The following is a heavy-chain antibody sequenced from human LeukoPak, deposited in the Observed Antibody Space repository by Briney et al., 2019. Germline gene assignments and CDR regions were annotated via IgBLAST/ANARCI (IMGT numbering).Heavy chain of an antibody. CDR3: VKKGHYDSSGYYGPFDY. CDR1: GFTFSSYG. Sequence: PGGSLRLSCAASGFTFSSYGMSWVRQAPGKGLEWVSVISGSGGSTYYADSVKGRFTISRDSSKDTLYLQMNSLRAEDTALYYCVKKGHYDSSGYYGPFDYWGQGTLVTVSS. J-gene: IGHJ4*02. V-gene: IGHV3-23*01. D-gene: IGHD3-22*01. CDR2: ISGSGGST.